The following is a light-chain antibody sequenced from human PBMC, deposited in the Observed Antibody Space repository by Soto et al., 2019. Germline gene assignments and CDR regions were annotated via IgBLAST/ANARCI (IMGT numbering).Light chain of an antibody. V-gene: IGKV3-20*01. CDR2: GAS. Sequence: EIVLTQSPGTLSLSPGERATLYFSASRSVSSNYLAWYQQKPGQAPRLLIYGASSRATGIPDRFSGSGSGTDFTLTISRLEPEDFAVYYCQQYGSSPPLTFGGGTKVDIK. CDR1: RSVSSNY. J-gene: IGKJ4*01. CDR3: QQYGSSPPLT.